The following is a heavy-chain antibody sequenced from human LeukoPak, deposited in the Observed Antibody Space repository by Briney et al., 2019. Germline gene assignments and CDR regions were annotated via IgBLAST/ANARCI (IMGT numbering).Heavy chain of an antibody. J-gene: IGHJ6*03. Sequence: SQTLSLTCTVSGGSISSGGYYWSWIRQPPGKGLEWIGYIYHSGSTYYNPSLKSRVTISVDRSKNQFSLRLSSVTAADTAVYYCARSSYQLLYPPDYYYYYMDVWGKGTTVTVSS. D-gene: IGHD2-2*02. CDR2: IYHSGST. CDR3: ARSSYQLLYPPDYYYYYMDV. CDR1: GGSISSGGYY. V-gene: IGHV4-30-2*01.